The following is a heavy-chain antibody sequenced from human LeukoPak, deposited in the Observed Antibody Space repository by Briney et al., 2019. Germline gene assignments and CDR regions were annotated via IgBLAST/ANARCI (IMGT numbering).Heavy chain of an antibody. CDR2: ISGYSGKT. Sequence: ASVKVSCKASGDTFTSYGFNWVRQAPGQGLEWMGWISGYSGKTNYAQKFQGRVAMTIDTSTRTVYMDLRSLRSDDTAIYYCAREKDAFDIWGQGTMVTVSS. CDR3: AREKDAFDI. V-gene: IGHV1-18*01. J-gene: IGHJ3*02. CDR1: GDTFTSYG.